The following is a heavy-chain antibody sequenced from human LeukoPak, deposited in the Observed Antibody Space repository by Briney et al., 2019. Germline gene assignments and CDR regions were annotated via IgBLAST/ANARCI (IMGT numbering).Heavy chain of an antibody. D-gene: IGHD2-15*01. CDR1: GFTFSSYS. CDR3: ARGYCSGGSCFFDS. CDR2: ISSSSSYI. J-gene: IGHJ4*02. Sequence: PGGSLRLSCAASGFTFSSYSMNWVRQAPGKGLEWVSSISSSSSYIYYADSVKGRFTISRHKAKQSLSLQMNSLRAEDTAVYYCARGYCSGGSCFFDSWGPGTLVTVSS. V-gene: IGHV3-21*01.